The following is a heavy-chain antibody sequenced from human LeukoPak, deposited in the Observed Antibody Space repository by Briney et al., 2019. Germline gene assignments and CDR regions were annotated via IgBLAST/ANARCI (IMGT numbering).Heavy chain of an antibody. D-gene: IGHD3-22*01. V-gene: IGHV3-49*04. CDR3: FTPTYYYDASGYSLYSGMDV. Sequence: GSLRLSCTASGFTFCDYAMSWVRQAPGKGLEWVGFIRNQAHGGTADYAASVKGRFRISRDDSNSIAYLHMDSLQAEDTALYYCFTPTYYYDASGYSLYSGMDVWGQGTTVTVSS. CDR2: IRNQAHGGTA. J-gene: IGHJ6*02. CDR1: GFTFCDYA.